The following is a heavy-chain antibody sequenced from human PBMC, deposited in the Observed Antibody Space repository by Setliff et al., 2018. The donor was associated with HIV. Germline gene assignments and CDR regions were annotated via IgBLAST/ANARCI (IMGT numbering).Heavy chain of an antibody. V-gene: IGHV4-4*07. J-gene: IGHJ4*02. CDR3: ARDSGGSDYGFAVGSFDY. D-gene: IGHD3-10*01. Sequence: SETLSLTCSVSGGSISNFYWSWIRQPPGKGLEWVGHIYSTGDTNSNPSLKSRVTLSADPSKNQLSLSLTSVTAADTAVYYCARDSGGSDYGFAVGSFDYWGQGALVTVSS. CDR2: IYSTGDT. CDR1: GGSISNFY.